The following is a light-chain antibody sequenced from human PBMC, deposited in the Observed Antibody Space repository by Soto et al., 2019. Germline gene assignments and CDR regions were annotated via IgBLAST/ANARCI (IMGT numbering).Light chain of an antibody. CDR3: QVWDSSSDHVV. V-gene: IGLV2-8*01. CDR2: EVT. J-gene: IGLJ2*01. CDR1: NTDVGGYNY. Sequence: QSALTQPPSASGSPGQSVTISCTGSNTDVGGYNYVSWYQQYPGKAPKVMIYEVTKRPSGVPERFSGSNSGNTATLTISRVEAGDEADYYCQVWDSSSDHVVFGGGTQLTVL.